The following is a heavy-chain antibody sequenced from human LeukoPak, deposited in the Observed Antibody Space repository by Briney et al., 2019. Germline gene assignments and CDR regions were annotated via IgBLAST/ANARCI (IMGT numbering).Heavy chain of an antibody. CDR2: IKSKTDGGTI. Sequence: PGGSLRLSCAASGFTFSNAWMNWVRQAPGKGLEWVGRIKSKTDGGTIDYGAPVKGRFTISRDDSKNTLYLQMNSLKTEDTAVYYCNVRGGIPVAGNLFDYWGQGTLVTVSS. J-gene: IGHJ4*02. D-gene: IGHD6-19*01. V-gene: IGHV3-15*05. CDR1: GFTFSNAW. CDR3: NVRGGIPVAGNLFDY.